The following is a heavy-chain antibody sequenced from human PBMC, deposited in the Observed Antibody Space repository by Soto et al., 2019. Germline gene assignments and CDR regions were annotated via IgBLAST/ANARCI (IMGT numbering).Heavy chain of an antibody. Sequence: GGSLRLSCAASGFTFSSYAMHWVRQAPGKGLEWVAVISYDGSNKYYADSVKGRFTISRDNSKNTLYLQMNSLRAEDTAVYYCARVLKRIAAAGTREDYWGQGTLVTVSS. CDR1: GFTFSSYA. CDR2: ISYDGSNK. D-gene: IGHD6-13*01. CDR3: ARVLKRIAAAGTREDY. V-gene: IGHV3-30-3*01. J-gene: IGHJ4*02.